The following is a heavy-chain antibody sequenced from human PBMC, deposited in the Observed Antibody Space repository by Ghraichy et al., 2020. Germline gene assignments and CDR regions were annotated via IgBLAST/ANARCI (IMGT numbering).Heavy chain of an antibody. CDR3: ARDCYQLLYFSPHNWFDP. V-gene: IGHV3-7*01. CDR2: IKQDGSEK. CDR1: GFTFSSYW. J-gene: IGHJ5*02. D-gene: IGHD2-2*02. Sequence: ESLNISCAASGFTFSSYWMSWVRQAPGKGLEWVANIKQDGSEKYYVDSVKGRFTISRDNAKNSLYLQMNSLRAEDTAVYYCARDCYQLLYFSPHNWFDPWGQGTLVTVSS.